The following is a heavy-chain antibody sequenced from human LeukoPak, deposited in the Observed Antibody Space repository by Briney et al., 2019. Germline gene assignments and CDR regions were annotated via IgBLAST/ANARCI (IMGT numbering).Heavy chain of an antibody. CDR3: AKDKNWNVCDY. CDR1: GFNFSKYW. V-gene: IGHV3-7*01. CDR2: IKQDGSEK. Sequence: PEGSLRLSCAASGFNFSKYWMTWVRQAPGKGLEWVANIKQDGSEKYYVDSVRGRFTISRDNAKNALYLQMNSLRAEDTAVYYCAKDKNWNVCDYWGRGTLVTVSS. J-gene: IGHJ4*02. D-gene: IGHD1-1*01.